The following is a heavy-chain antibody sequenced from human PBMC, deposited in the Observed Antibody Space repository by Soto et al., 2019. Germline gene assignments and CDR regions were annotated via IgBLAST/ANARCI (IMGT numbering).Heavy chain of an antibody. J-gene: IGHJ6*02. D-gene: IGHD3-10*01. CDR3: TRWFGELWAYYYYGMDV. Sequence: PGGSLRLSCTASGFTFGDYAMSWFRQAPGKGLEWVGFIRSKAYGGTTEYAASVKGRFTISRDDSKSIAYLQMNSLKTEDTAVYYCTRWFGELWAYYYYGMDVWGQGTTVTVSS. CDR1: GFTFGDYA. CDR2: IRSKAYGGTT. V-gene: IGHV3-49*03.